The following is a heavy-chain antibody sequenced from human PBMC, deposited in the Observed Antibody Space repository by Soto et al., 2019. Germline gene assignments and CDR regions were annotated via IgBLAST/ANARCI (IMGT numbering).Heavy chain of an antibody. Sequence: QVQLVESGGGVVQPGRSLRLSCAASGFTFSRYGMHWVRQAPGRGLEWVAVISYDGSNKYYADSVKGRFTISRDNSKNTLYLQMNSLTAEDTAVYYCAKDRQLRVFYFDSWGQGTLVTVSS. J-gene: IGHJ4*02. CDR3: AKDRQLRVFYFDS. CDR2: ISYDGSNK. D-gene: IGHD1-1*01. CDR1: GFTFSRYG. V-gene: IGHV3-30*18.